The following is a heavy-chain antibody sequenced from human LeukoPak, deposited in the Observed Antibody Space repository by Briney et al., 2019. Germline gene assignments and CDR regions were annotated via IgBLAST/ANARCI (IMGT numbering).Heavy chain of an antibody. D-gene: IGHD3-22*01. CDR1: GGSISSGGYS. V-gene: IGHV4-30-2*01. J-gene: IGHJ4*02. CDR3: ATLGEYYDSSGYYYN. CDR2: IYHSGST. Sequence: SETLSLTCAVSGGSISSGGYSWSWIRQPPGKGLEWIGYIYHSGSTYYNPSLKSRVTISVDRSKNQFSLKLTSVTAADTAVYYCATLGEYYDSSGYYYNWGQGTLVTVSS.